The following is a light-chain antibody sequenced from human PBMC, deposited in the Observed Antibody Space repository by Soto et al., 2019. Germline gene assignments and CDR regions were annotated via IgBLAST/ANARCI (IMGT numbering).Light chain of an antibody. Sequence: QSVLTQPPSASGSPGQSVTISCTGTSSDVGAYDYVSWYQQHPGKAPKLMIYEINKRPSGVPDRFSGSKSGNTASLTVSGLRAEDEADYYCSSFAGSNNFPDVFGTGTKVTVL. CDR3: SSFAGSNNFPDV. CDR1: SSDVGAYDY. J-gene: IGLJ1*01. V-gene: IGLV2-8*01. CDR2: EIN.